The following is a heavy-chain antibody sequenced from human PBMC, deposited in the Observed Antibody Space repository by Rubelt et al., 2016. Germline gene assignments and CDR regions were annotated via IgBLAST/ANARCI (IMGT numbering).Heavy chain of an antibody. CDR2: IWYDGSNK. CDR1: GFTFSSYT. D-gene: IGHD6-6*01. V-gene: IGHV3-33*01. Sequence: QVQLVESGGGVVQPGRSLRLSCAASGFTFSSYTMHWVRQAPGKGLEWVANIWYDGSNKYYADSVKGRFTISRDNSKNTLYLLMSSLRAEDTAVYYWARDAYSSSSEGGMDVWGQGTTVTVSS. J-gene: IGHJ6*02. CDR3: ARDAYSSSSEGGMDV.